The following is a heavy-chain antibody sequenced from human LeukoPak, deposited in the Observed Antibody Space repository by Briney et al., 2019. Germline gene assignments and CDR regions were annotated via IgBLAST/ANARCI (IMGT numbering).Heavy chain of an antibody. CDR1: GGSISSGGYY. CDR2: IYHSGST. D-gene: IGHD6-19*01. Sequence: PSQTLSLTCTVSGGSISSGGYYWSWIRQPPGKGLEWIGYIYHSGSTYYNPSLKSRVTISVDRSKNQFSLKLSSVTAADTAVYYCAGGLQWLAHDCWGQGTLVTVSS. J-gene: IGHJ4*02. V-gene: IGHV4-30-2*01. CDR3: AGGLQWLAHDC.